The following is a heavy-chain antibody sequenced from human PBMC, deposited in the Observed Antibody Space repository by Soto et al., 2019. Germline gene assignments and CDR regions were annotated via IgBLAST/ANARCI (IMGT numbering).Heavy chain of an antibody. CDR3: SRRYGSAFDI. CDR2: IYYRGST. D-gene: IGHD3-10*01. Sequence: SETLSLTCAVSGGSISSGGYYWSWIRQPPGKGLEWIGYIYYRGSTNYNPSLKSRVTISVDTSKNQFSLKLTSVTAADTAVYYCSRRYGSAFDIWGQGTMVTVSS. J-gene: IGHJ3*02. V-gene: IGHV4-61*08. CDR1: GGSISSGGYY.